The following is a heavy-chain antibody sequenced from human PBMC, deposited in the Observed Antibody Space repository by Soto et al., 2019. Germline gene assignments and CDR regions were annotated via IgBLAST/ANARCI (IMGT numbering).Heavy chain of an antibody. CDR3: ARDRNYGYVWGSPPGGMDV. J-gene: IGHJ6*02. V-gene: IGHV1-2*04. D-gene: IGHD3-16*01. CDR2: INPNSGGT. CDR1: GYTFTGYY. Sequence: GASVKVSCKASGYTFTGYYMHWVRQAPGQGLEWMGWINPNSGGTNYAQKFQGWVTMTRDTSISTAYMELSRLRSDDTAVYYCARDRNYGYVWGSPPGGMDVWGQGTTVTVSS.